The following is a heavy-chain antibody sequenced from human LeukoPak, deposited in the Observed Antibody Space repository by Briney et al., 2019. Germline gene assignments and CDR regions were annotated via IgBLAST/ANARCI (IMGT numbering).Heavy chain of an antibody. CDR1: GDSISSTGC. CDR2: VYHSGAT. D-gene: IGHD4-23*01. V-gene: IGHV4-4*02. J-gene: IGHJ4*02. CDR3: AKNGGNSDLEY. Sequence: SETLSLTCTVSGDSISSTGCWTWVRQPPGEGLEWIGEVYHSGATNYNPSLKSRVTMLVDKSKNQFSLKVNSVTAADTAVYYCAKNGGNSDLEYWGQGTLVTVSS.